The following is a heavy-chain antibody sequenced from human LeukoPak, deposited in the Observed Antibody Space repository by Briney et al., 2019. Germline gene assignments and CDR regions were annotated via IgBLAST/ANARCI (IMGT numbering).Heavy chain of an antibody. CDR2: IYYSGST. J-gene: IGHJ4*02. CDR1: GGSINSYY. CDR3: ARGGDGGYSSSWYYFDY. Sequence: PSETLSLTCTVSGGSINSYYWSWIRQPPGKGLECIGYIYYSGSTNYNPSLKSRVTIPVDTSKNQFSLKLSPVTAADTAVYYCARGGDGGYSSSWYYFDYWGQGALVTVSS. D-gene: IGHD6-13*01. V-gene: IGHV4-59*01.